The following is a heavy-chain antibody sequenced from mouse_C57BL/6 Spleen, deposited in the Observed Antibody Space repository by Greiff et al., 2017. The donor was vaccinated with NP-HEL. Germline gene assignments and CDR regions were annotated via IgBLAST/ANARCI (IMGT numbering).Heavy chain of an antibody. V-gene: IGHV1-42*01. CDR2: INPSTGGT. CDR3: ATYSNPSYWYFDV. CDR1: GYSFTGYY. D-gene: IGHD2-5*01. Sequence: EVQLQQSGPELVKPGASVKISCKASGYSFTGYYMNWVKQSPEKSLEWIGEINPSTGGTTYNQKFKAKATLTVDKSSRTAYMQLKSLTSEDSAVYYCATYSNPSYWYFDVWGTGTTVTVSS. J-gene: IGHJ1*03.